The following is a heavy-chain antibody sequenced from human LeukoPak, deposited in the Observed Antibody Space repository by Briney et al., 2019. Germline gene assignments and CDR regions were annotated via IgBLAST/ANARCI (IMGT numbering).Heavy chain of an antibody. CDR2: INGDGSNS. V-gene: IGHV3-74*01. Sequence: PGGSLRLSCVASGFTFTTYWMHWVRQAPGKGLVWVSRINGDGSNSNYADSVKGRFTISRDNARNTLYLQMNDLRAEDTALYYCARTSPTSHFDFWGQGTLVTGSS. CDR3: ARTSPTSHFDF. D-gene: IGHD3-16*01. CDR1: GFTFTTYW. J-gene: IGHJ4*02.